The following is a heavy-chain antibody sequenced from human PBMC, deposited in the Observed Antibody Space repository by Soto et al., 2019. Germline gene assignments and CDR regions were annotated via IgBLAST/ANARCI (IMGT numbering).Heavy chain of an antibody. V-gene: IGHV3-23*01. D-gene: IGHD6-13*01. CDR2: ISGSGGST. CDR3: AKDLQQKEFDY. CDR1: GFTFSSYA. Sequence: GSLRLSCAGSGFTFSSYAMGWVRQATGKELEWVLAISGSGGSTYYAASVKGRFTISRDNSKNTLYLQMNSLRAEDTAVYYCAKDLQQKEFDYWGQGTLVTVSS. J-gene: IGHJ4*02.